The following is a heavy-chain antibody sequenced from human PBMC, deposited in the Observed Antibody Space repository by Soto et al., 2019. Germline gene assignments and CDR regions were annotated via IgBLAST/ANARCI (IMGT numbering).Heavy chain of an antibody. J-gene: IGHJ6*02. V-gene: IGHV4-59*01. Sequence: QVQLQESGPGLVKPSETLSLTCTVSGGSISSYYWSWIRQPPGKGLEWIGYIYYSGNTNYNPSLTSRATISVDTSKNQLSLKPSSVTAADTAVYYCARGEPAAPSPHLAAVLMDVWGQGTTVTVSS. D-gene: IGHD2-2*01. CDR2: IYYSGNT. CDR3: ARGEPAAPSPHLAAVLMDV. CDR1: GGSISSYY.